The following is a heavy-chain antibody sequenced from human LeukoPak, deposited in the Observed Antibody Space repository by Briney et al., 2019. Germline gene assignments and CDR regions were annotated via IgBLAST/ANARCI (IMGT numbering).Heavy chain of an antibody. Sequence: SETLSLTGAVYGGSFSGYYWSWIRQPPGKGREGIGETNHSGSTNYNPSLKSRVTISVDTFKNQFSLKLSSVTAADTAVYYCARGGVWFGEGNWFDPWGQGTLVTVSS. CDR3: ARGGVWFGEGNWFDP. CDR1: GGSFSGYY. CDR2: TNHSGST. V-gene: IGHV4-34*01. D-gene: IGHD3-10*01. J-gene: IGHJ5*02.